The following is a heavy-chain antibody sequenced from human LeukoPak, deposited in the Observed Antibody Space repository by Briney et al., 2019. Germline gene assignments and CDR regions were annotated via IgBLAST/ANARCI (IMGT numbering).Heavy chain of an antibody. V-gene: IGHV3-7*03. Sequence: GGSLRLSCAASGFTFSSYYMSWVRQAPGKGLEWVANIKQDGSDKYYVDSVKGRFTISKDNAKNALYLQMSSLRGEDTAVYYWARPGYGYGLGVYRGQGTLVTVRS. CDR1: GFTFSSYY. J-gene: IGHJ4*02. CDR3: ARPGYGYGLGVY. D-gene: IGHD5-18*01. CDR2: IKQDGSDK.